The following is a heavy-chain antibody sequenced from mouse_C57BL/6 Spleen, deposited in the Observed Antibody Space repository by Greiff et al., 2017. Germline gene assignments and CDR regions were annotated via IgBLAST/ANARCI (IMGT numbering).Heavy chain of an antibody. V-gene: IGHV1-52*01. J-gene: IGHJ2*01. CDR1: GYTFTSYW. Sequence: QVQLQQPGAELVRPGSSVKLSCKASGYTFTSYWMHWVKQRPIQGLEWIGNIDPSDSETHYNQKFKDKATLTVDKSSSTAYMQLSSLTSEDSAVYYCARLGYYGSSYHFDYWGQGTTLTVSS. CDR2: IDPSDSET. CDR3: ARLGYYGSSYHFDY. D-gene: IGHD1-1*01.